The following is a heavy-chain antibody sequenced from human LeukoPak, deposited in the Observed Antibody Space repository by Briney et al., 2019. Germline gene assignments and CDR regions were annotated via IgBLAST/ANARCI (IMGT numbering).Heavy chain of an antibody. CDR1: GFTFSSYE. D-gene: IGHD3-22*01. V-gene: IGHV3-48*03. Sequence: PGGSLRLSCAASGFTFSSYEMNWVRQAPEKGLEWVSYISSSGSTIYYADSVKGRFTISRDNAKNSLYLQMNSLRAEDTAVYYCARDLAFYDSSGYYFDYWGQGTLVTVSS. J-gene: IGHJ4*02. CDR2: ISSSGSTI. CDR3: ARDLAFYDSSGYYFDY.